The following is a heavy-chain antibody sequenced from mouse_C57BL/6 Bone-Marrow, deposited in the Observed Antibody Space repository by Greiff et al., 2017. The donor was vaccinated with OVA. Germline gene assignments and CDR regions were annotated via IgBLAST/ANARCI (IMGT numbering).Heavy chain of an antibody. CDR2: ISSGGSYT. CDR3: ASPSSYGEDAMDY. D-gene: IGHD1-1*01. J-gene: IGHJ4*01. V-gene: IGHV5-6*01. CDR1: GFTFSSYG. Sequence: EVQLVESGGDLVKPGGSLKLSCAASGFTFSSYGMSWVRQTPDKRLEWVATISSGGSYTYYPDSVKGRFTISRDNAKNTLYLQMSSLKSEDTAMYYCASPSSYGEDAMDYWGQGTSVTVSS.